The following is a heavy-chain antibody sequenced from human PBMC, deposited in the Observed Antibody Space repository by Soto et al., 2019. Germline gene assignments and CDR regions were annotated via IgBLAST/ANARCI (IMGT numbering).Heavy chain of an antibody. CDR1: GLTFSDSA. CDR3: ARIRSDGNYLPLAY. J-gene: IGHJ4*01. Sequence: GVLILSFAASGLTFSDSAMHLVRQASGKGLEWVGRIRSNANNYAAAYAASVNGRFTISRDDSKNTAYLQMNSLKTEDTAVYYCARIRSDGNYLPLAYWGQGTLVTVYS. D-gene: IGHD1-26*01. CDR2: IRSNANNYAA. V-gene: IGHV3-73*01.